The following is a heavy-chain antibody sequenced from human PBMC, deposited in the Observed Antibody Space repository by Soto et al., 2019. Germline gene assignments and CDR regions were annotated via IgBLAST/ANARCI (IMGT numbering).Heavy chain of an antibody. CDR3: ARDLSWGPNWYYYMDV. CDR1: GFILSDCA. D-gene: IGHD7-27*01. CDR2: ISSSSSVI. Sequence: EVQLVESGGGLVQPGGSLRLSCATSGFILSDCAMNWVRQAPGKGLEWVSYISSSSSVIDYADSVKGRFTVSRDNARNSLYLQMNSLGAEDTAGYYCARDLSWGPNWYYYMDVWGKGTTVTVSS. J-gene: IGHJ6*03. V-gene: IGHV3-48*01.